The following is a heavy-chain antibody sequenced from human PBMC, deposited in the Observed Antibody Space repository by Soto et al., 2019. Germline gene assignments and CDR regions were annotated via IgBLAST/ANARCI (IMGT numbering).Heavy chain of an antibody. CDR1: GDSVSSSSVT. Sequence: PSQTLSLTCAISGDSVSSSSVTWNWIRQSPSGGLEWLGGTYYRSKWYNDYAESVKSQITINPDTYKKQFSQPWNSMTPEDTAVYYCVRLIGNSWLDFWGQGTLVTVSS. J-gene: IGHJ5*01. CDR3: VRLIGNSWLDF. V-gene: IGHV6-1*01. D-gene: IGHD1-26*01. CDR2: TYYRSKWYN.